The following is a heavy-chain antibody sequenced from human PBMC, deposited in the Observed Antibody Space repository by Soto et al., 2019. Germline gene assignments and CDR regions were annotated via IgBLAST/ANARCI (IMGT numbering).Heavy chain of an antibody. CDR2: ISWNSGSI. CDR3: AKVRDSGYEYFDY. J-gene: IGHJ4*02. CDR1: GFTFDDYA. D-gene: IGHD5-12*01. V-gene: IGHV3-9*01. Sequence: GGSLRLSCAASGFTFDDYAMHWVRQAPGKGLEWVSGISWNSGSIGYADSVKGRFTISRDNAKNSLYLQMNSLRAEDTALYYCAKVRDSGYEYFDYWGQGTLVTVSS.